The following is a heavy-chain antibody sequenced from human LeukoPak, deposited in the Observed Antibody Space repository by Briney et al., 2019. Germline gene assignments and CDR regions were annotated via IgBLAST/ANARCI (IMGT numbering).Heavy chain of an antibody. Sequence: KASETLSLTCAVSGYSISSGYYWGWLRPPPGKGLEGIASIYHTGTTYYNPSLKSRVTISLDTSKNQFSLKLSSVTAADTAVYYCGRDLGGSGSYYYEWGQGTLVTVSS. CDR1: GYSISSGYY. D-gene: IGHD3-10*01. CDR3: GRDLGGSGSYYYE. CDR2: IYHTGTT. V-gene: IGHV4-38-2*02. J-gene: IGHJ4*02.